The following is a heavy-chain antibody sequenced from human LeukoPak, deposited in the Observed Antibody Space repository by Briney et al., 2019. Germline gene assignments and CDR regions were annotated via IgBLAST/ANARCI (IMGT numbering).Heavy chain of an antibody. CDR2: INEDGSDK. V-gene: IGHV3-7*01. CDR3: ATDTYLFADY. J-gene: IGHJ4*02. Sequence: GGSLRLSCAASGFTFSSYWMSWVRQAPGKGLEWVASINEDGSDKYYVDSVKGRFTISRDNAKNSLYLQMNSLRAEDTAVYYCATDTYLFADYWGQGTLVTVSS. CDR1: GFTFSSYW.